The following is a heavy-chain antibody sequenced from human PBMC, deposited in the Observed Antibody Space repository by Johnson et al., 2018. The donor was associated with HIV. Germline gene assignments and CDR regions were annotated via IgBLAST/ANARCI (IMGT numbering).Heavy chain of an antibody. CDR3: ASAGRNFWSGYDAFDI. Sequence: VQLVESGGGVVRPGGSLRLSCAASGFTFDDYGMSWVRQAPGKGLEWVSGINWNGGSTGYADSVKGRFTISRDNSKNTLYLQMNSLRAEDTAVYYCASAGRNFWSGYDAFDIWGQGTMVTVSS. V-gene: IGHV3-20*04. J-gene: IGHJ3*02. CDR2: INWNGGST. CDR1: GFTFDDYG. D-gene: IGHD3-3*01.